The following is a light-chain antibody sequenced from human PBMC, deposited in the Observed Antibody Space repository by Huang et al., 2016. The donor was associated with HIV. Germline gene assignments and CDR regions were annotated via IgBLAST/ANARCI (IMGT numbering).Light chain of an antibody. J-gene: IGKJ2*01. Sequence: EIVLTQSPATLSLSPGERATLSCRASQRVRSYLAWYQQKPGQAPRLLIYDASNRATGIPDRFSGSGSGTDFTLTISSLEPEDFAVYYCQQRSNWPYTFGQGTKLEIK. CDR3: QQRSNWPYT. CDR2: DAS. CDR1: QRVRSY. V-gene: IGKV3-11*01.